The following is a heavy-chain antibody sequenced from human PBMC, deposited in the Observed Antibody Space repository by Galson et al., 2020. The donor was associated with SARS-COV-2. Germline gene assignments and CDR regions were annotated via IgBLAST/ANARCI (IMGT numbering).Heavy chain of an antibody. CDR2: ISTSGST. V-gene: IGHV4-4*07. CDR3: ASSGYSSGWLSY. Sequence: ASETLSLTCTASGGSISSYYWRWIRQPAGKGLEWIGRISTSGSTNYNPSPKSRVTMSVDTSKNQFPLKLSSVTAADTAVYYCASSGYSSGWLSYWGQGTLVTVSS. CDR1: GGSISSYY. D-gene: IGHD6-19*01. J-gene: IGHJ4*02.